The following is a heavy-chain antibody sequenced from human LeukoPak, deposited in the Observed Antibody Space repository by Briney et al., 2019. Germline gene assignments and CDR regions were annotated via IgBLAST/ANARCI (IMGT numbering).Heavy chain of an antibody. CDR1: GGSISSGSYY. CDR3: ARGWWSLYYDILTTNWFDP. D-gene: IGHD3-9*01. Sequence: PSETLSLTCTVSGGSISSGSYYWSWIRQPAGKGLEWIGRIYTSGSTNYNPSLKSRVTISVDTSKNQFSLKLSSVTAADTAVYYCARGWWSLYYDILTTNWFDPWGQGTLVTVSS. V-gene: IGHV4-61*02. CDR2: IYTSGST. J-gene: IGHJ5*02.